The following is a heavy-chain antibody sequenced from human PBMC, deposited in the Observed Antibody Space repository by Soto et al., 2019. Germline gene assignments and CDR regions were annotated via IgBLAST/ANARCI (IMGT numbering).Heavy chain of an antibody. D-gene: IGHD3-10*01. CDR1: GFTFSSYW. J-gene: IGHJ4*02. Sequence: GGSLRLSCATSGFTFSSYWMHWVRQVPGKGLLWVSRIDEYGNTINYADSVRGRFTISRDNARNTLYLEMNSLRAEDTALYYCTRDIGGKGAYWGPGTLVTVSS. V-gene: IGHV3-74*01. CDR2: IDEYGNTI. CDR3: TRDIGGKGAY.